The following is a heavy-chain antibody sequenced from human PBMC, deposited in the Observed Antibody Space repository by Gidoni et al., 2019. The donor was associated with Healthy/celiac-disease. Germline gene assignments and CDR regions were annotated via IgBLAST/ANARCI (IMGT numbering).Heavy chain of an antibody. D-gene: IGHD5-18*01. CDR2: ISGSGGST. J-gene: IGHJ4*02. V-gene: IGHV3-23*04. CDR3: AKTPQLWSPFDY. CDR1: GFTVSSYA. Sequence: EVQLVESGGGLVQPGGALRLSCEASGFTVSSYAMSWVRQAPGKGLEWVSAISGSGGSTYYADSVKGRFTISRDKSKNTLDLQMNSLRAEDTAVYYCAKTPQLWSPFDYWGQGTLVTVSS.